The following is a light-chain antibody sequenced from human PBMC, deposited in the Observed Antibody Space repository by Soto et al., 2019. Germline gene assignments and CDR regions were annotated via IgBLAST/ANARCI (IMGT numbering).Light chain of an antibody. V-gene: IGLV1-40*01. J-gene: IGLJ1*01. CDR3: QSYDSRSYV. CDR1: SSNIGAGYD. CDR2: GNS. Sequence: QSVLTQPPSVSGAPGQRVTISCTGSSSNIGAGYDVHWYQQLPGTAPKLLIYGNSNRPSGVPDRFSGSKSGTSASLAITGLQAEDEADYYCQSYDSRSYVFGNGTKVTVL.